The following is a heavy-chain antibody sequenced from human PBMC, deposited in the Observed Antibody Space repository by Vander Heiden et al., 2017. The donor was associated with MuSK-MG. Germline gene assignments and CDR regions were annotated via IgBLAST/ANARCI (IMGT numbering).Heavy chain of an antibody. CDR1: GFTFSSYG. CDR2: ISYDGSNK. CDR3: AKGDCSGGSCYSTSFDY. D-gene: IGHD2-15*01. Sequence: QVQLVESGGGVVQPGRSLRLSCAASGFTFSSYGMHWVRQAPGKGLEWVAVISYDGSNKYYADSVKGRVTISRDNSKNTLYLQMNSLRAEDTAVYYCAKGDCSGGSCYSTSFDYWGQGTLVTVSS. V-gene: IGHV3-30*18. J-gene: IGHJ4*02.